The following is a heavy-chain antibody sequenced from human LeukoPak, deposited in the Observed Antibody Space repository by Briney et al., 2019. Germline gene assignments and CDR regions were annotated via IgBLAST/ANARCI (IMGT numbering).Heavy chain of an antibody. Sequence: PSETLSLTCTVSGGSISSSSYYWSWIRQPPGKGLEWIGYIYYSGSTNYNPSLKSRVTISVDTSKNQFSLKLSSVTAADTAVYYCARGRYDSSGYYYYFDYWGQGTLVTVSS. V-gene: IGHV4-61*01. CDR2: IYYSGST. J-gene: IGHJ4*02. CDR1: GGSISSSSYY. D-gene: IGHD3-22*01. CDR3: ARGRYDSSGYYYYFDY.